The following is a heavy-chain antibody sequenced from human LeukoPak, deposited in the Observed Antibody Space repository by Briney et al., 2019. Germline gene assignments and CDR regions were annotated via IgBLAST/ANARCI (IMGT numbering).Heavy chain of an antibody. CDR3: ARSPPQGKGFLEWLGIDYFDY. CDR2: ISSSSSSYI. Sequence: PGGSLRLSCAASGFTFSSYSMNWVRQAPGKGLEWVSSISSSSSSYIYYADSVKGRFTISRDNAKNSLYLQMNSLRAEDTAVYYCARSPPQGKGFLEWLGIDYFDYWGQGTLVTVSS. D-gene: IGHD3-3*01. J-gene: IGHJ4*02. CDR1: GFTFSSYS. V-gene: IGHV3-21*01.